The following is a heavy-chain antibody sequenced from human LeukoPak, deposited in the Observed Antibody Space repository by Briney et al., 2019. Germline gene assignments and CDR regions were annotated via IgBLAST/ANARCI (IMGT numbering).Heavy chain of an antibody. CDR2: ISSSSSYT. V-gene: IGHV3-11*06. D-gene: IGHD3-10*01. Sequence: GGSLRLSCAASGFTFRDYYMNWIRQAPGKGLEWVSYISSSSSYTNYADSVKGRFTISRDNSNNTRYLQMNSLRAEDTAVYYCAREYGSGSYGFGFGAFEIWGQGTMVTVSS. J-gene: IGHJ3*02. CDR1: GFTFRDYY. CDR3: AREYGSGSYGFGFGAFEI.